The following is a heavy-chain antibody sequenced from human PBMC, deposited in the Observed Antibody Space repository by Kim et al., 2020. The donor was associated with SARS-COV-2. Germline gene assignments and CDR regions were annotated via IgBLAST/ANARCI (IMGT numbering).Heavy chain of an antibody. V-gene: IGHV4-59*01. J-gene: IGHJ5*02. Sequence: SETLSLTCTVSGCSISSYYWSWIRQPQGKGLEWIGFIYYSGSTNYNPSLKSRVTISVDTYKNQFSLKLSSVTAAETAVYFCSKGVGAGGCFPHWLDPWG. CDR1: GCSISSYY. D-gene: IGHD3-10*01. CDR3: SKGVGAGGCFPHWLDP. CDR2: IYYSGST.